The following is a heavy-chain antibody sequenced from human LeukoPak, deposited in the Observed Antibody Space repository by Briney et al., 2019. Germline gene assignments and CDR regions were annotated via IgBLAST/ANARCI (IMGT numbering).Heavy chain of an antibody. CDR1: GYSFILYG. CDR2: IIPIFGTA. V-gene: IGHV1-69*13. J-gene: IGHJ4*02. D-gene: IGHD3-22*01. Sequence: ASVKVSCKTSGYSFILYGISWVRQAPGQGPEWMGGIIPIFGTANYAQKFQGRVTITADESTSTAYMELSSLRSEDTAVYYCGFGDSSGYYYGYWGQGTLVTVSS. CDR3: GFGDSSGYYYGY.